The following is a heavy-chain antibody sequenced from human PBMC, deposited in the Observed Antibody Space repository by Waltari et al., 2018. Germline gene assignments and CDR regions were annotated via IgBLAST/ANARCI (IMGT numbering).Heavy chain of an antibody. V-gene: IGHV1-2*02. J-gene: IGHJ6*02. CDR1: GYNFNDYY. Sequence: VQLVQSGAEVKKPGASVKVSCQASGYNFNDYYIHWMRQAPGQGPEWLGWINPKRSDTRYAQQFQGRVSLTTDTSVSTAYMNLRSLRDDDTAIYYCATRGKTGYSYYGMDVWGQGTTVTVSS. D-gene: IGHD2-15*01. CDR3: ATRGKTGYSYYGMDV. CDR2: INPKRSDT.